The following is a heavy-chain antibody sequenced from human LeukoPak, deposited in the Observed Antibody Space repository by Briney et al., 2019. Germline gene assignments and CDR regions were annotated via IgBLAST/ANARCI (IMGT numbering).Heavy chain of an antibody. J-gene: IGHJ4*02. D-gene: IGHD5-18*01. CDR1: GYTFTSYG. Sequence: ASVKVSCKASGYTFTSYGISWVRQAPGQGLEWMGWISAYNGNANYAQKLQGRVTMTTDTSTSTAYMELRSLRSDDTAVYYCARDPVGYSYGYGVDYWGQGTLVTVSS. CDR2: ISAYNGNA. V-gene: IGHV1-18*01. CDR3: ARDPVGYSYGYGVDY.